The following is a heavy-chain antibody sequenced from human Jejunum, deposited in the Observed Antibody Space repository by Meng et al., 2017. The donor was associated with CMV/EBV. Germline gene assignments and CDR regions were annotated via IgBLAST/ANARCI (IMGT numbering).Heavy chain of an antibody. CDR1: EYTFIDYY. CDR3: AKDGGSYLDYYFDY. Sequence: SEYTFIDYYMHWVRQAPGQGLEWMGWINPTTGDTNYAQKFQGRVTMTRDMSINTVYMELTRLRSDDTAVYYCAKDGGSYLDYYFDYWGQGTLVTVSS. V-gene: IGHV1-2*02. CDR2: INPTTGDT. J-gene: IGHJ4*02. D-gene: IGHD1-26*01.